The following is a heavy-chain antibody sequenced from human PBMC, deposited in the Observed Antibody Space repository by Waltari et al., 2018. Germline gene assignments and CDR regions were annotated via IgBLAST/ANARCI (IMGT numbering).Heavy chain of an antibody. CDR1: GSPLSSYW. V-gene: IGHV3-7*01. CDR2: IKKDGSEE. J-gene: IGHJ3*02. Sequence: EVQLVESGGGLVQPGGSLRLSCAASGSPLSSYWMSWVRQAPGKGPEWVANIKKDGSEEYYVDSVRGRFTISRDNAKNSLYLQMNSLRPEDTAVYYCARDQWFAFDIWGQGTMVTVSS. CDR3: ARDQWFAFDI. D-gene: IGHD3-22*01.